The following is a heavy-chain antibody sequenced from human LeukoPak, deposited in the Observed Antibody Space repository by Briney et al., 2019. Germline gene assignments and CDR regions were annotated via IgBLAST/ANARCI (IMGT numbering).Heavy chain of an antibody. J-gene: IGHJ4*02. V-gene: IGHV4-34*01. CDR2: INHSGST. CDR1: GGSFSGYY. CDR3: ARTRHDYGDYVAGYFDY. D-gene: IGHD4-17*01. Sequence: ASETLSLTCAVYGGSFSGYYWSWIRQPPGKGLEWIGEINHSGSTNYNPSLKSRVTISVDTSKNQFSLKLTSVTAADTAVYYCARTRHDYGDYVAGYFDYWGQGTLVTVSS.